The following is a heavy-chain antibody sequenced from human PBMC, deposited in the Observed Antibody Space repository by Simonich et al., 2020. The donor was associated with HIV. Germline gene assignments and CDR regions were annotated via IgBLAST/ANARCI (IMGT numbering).Heavy chain of an antibody. CDR1: AGSFSGHY. V-gene: IGHV4-34*01. D-gene: IGHD1-26*01. J-gene: IGHJ6*03. Sequence: QALLKQWGTGLLKPSEPLSLTCAVYAGSFSGHYWSWIRQFPGKGLEWIAEINHSGSTIYSPSLKSRGTISVDTSKNQFSLKLISVTAADTAVYYCARSSWENYFYMDVWGIGTTVTVSS. CDR3: ARSSWENYFYMDV. CDR2: INHSGST.